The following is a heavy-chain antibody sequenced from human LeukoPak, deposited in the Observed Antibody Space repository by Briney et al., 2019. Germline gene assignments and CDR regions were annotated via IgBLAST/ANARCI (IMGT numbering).Heavy chain of an antibody. D-gene: IGHD4-17*01. CDR3: ARGDYGDYVFDY. CDR1: GGSISSGGYY. Sequence: PSQTLSLTCTVSGGSISSGGYYWSWIRQHPGKGLEWLGYIYYSVSTYYNPSLKSRVTISVDTSKNQFSLKLSSVTAADTAVYYCARGDYGDYVFDYWGQGTLVTVSS. J-gene: IGHJ4*02. V-gene: IGHV4-31*03. CDR2: IYYSVST.